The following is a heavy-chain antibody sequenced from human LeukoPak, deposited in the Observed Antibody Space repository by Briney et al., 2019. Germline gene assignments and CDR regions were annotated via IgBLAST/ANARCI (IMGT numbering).Heavy chain of an antibody. CDR3: ARVGESSGSYYFDY. CDR1: GFTFSSYG. CDR2: ISSSSSYI. Sequence: GGSLRLSCAASGFTFSSYGMHWVRQAPGKGLEWVSSISSSSSYIYYADSVKGRFTISRDNAKNSLYLQMNSLRAEDTAVYYCARVGESSGSYYFDYWGQGTLVTVSS. D-gene: IGHD1-26*01. V-gene: IGHV3-21*01. J-gene: IGHJ4*02.